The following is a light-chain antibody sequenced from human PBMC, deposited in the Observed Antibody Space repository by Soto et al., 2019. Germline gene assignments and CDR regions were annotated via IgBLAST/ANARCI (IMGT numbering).Light chain of an antibody. V-gene: IGLV2-11*01. Sequence: QSALTQPRSVSGSPGQSVTLSCSGSSSDVGGYNFVSWYQQHPGKAPKLMIYHVSKRPSGVPGRFSGSKSGNTASLTISGLQAEDEADYYCCSNAGSYTWVFGGGTKLTVL. CDR1: SSDVGGYNF. CDR3: CSNAGSYTWV. CDR2: HVS. J-gene: IGLJ3*02.